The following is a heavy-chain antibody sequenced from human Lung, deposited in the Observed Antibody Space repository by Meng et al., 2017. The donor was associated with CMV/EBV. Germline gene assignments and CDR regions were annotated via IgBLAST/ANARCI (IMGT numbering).Heavy chain of an antibody. V-gene: IGHV4-34*01. D-gene: IGHD2-2*01. CDR1: GGSLNGYY. Sequence: PGGSLRLSCAVYGGSLNGYYWSWIRQPPGKGLEWIAEINYSGTTNYSPSLKSRVTISLHSSKNQFSLNLNSVTAADTAVYYCARAYCSSTSCPEGYWGQGSXVTVSS. J-gene: IGHJ4*02. CDR3: ARAYCSSTSCPEGY. CDR2: INYSGTT.